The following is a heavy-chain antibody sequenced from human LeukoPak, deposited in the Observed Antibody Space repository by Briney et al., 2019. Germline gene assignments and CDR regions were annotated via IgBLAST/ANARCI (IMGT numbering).Heavy chain of an antibody. Sequence: GGSLRLSCAASGFTFSTYAMSWVRQAPGKGLEWVSGISISGGSTYYADSVKGRFTISRDNSKNTLYLQMNGLKTEDTAIYYCTTYVGATAYWGQGTLVTVSS. CDR1: GFTFSTYA. J-gene: IGHJ4*02. CDR2: ISISGGST. V-gene: IGHV3-23*01. D-gene: IGHD1-26*01. CDR3: TTYVGATAY.